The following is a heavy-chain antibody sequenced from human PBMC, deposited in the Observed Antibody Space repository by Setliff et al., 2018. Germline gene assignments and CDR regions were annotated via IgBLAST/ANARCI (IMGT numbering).Heavy chain of an antibody. CDR3: ARDGISWLMWRCPRFSGCSFADTACFLNHL. CDR1: GYSFTDYY. D-gene: IGHD5-18*01. J-gene: IGHJ2*01. V-gene: IGHV1-2*02. Sequence: ASVKVSCKASGYSFTDYYMHWVRQVPGRGLEWMGWINPKSGGTRYAQKFQGRVTMTRDTSISTAYMELSSLRSDDTAVYYCARDGISWLMWRCPRFSGCSFADTACFLNHLW. CDR2: INPKSGGT.